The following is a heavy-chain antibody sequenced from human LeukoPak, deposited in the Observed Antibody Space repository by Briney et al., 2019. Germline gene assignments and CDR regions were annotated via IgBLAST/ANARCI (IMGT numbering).Heavy chain of an antibody. CDR2: IYYSGST. Sequence: SETLSLTCSVSGGSISRYYWSWMRQPPGKGLECIGYIYYSGSTNYNPSLKSRVTISVDTSKNQFSLKLRSVTAADTAVYYCARVRSVPRYDSSGYQLGYFDYWGQGTLVTVSS. CDR3: ARVRSVPRYDSSGYQLGYFDY. CDR1: GGSISRYY. V-gene: IGHV4-59*08. D-gene: IGHD3-22*01. J-gene: IGHJ4*02.